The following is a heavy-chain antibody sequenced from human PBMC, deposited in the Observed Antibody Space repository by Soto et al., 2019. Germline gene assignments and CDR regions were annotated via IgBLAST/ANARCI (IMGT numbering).Heavy chain of an antibody. CDR1: GDPISSGDYY. Sequence: QVQLQESGPGLVKPSQTLSLTCTVSGDPISSGDYYWSWIRQPPGKGLEWIGYIYYSGTTYYNPSLKSRITMTSDQSKNQFSLKLGSVTAADTALYYCARAPYRGANSRGALDMWGQGTMVTVSS. CDR2: IYYSGTT. J-gene: IGHJ3*02. CDR3: ARAPYRGANSRGALDM. V-gene: IGHV4-30-4*01. D-gene: IGHD7-27*01.